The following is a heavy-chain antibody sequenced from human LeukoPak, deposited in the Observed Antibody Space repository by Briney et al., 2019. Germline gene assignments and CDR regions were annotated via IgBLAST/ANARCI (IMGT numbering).Heavy chain of an antibody. CDR1: GGSINSYY. CDR3: ARGPTRYYRDV. Sequence: SETPSLTCIVSGGSINSYYWSWIRQPPGKGLEWIGYIFYSGSTNYNPSLKSRVSISVDTSKNQFSLKLSSVTAADTAVYYCARGPTRYYRDVWGKGTTVTVSS. V-gene: IGHV4-59*01. J-gene: IGHJ6*03. CDR2: IFYSGST. D-gene: IGHD4-17*01.